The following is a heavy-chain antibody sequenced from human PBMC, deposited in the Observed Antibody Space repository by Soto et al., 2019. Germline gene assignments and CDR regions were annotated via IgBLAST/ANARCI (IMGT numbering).Heavy chain of an antibody. CDR3: ARLSIAAAEHCIAP. Sequence: PSETLSLTCAVYGGSFSGYYWSWIRQPPGKGLEWIGEINHSGSTNYNPSLKSRVTISVDTSKNQFSLKLSSVTAADTAVYYCARLSIAAAEHCIAPWGQGILVTVSS. CDR2: INHSGST. CDR1: GGSFSGYY. D-gene: IGHD6-13*01. V-gene: IGHV4-34*01. J-gene: IGHJ5*02.